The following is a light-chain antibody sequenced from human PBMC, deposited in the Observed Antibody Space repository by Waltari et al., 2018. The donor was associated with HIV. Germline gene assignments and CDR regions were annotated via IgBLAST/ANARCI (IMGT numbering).Light chain of an antibody. J-gene: IGLJ3*02. CDR3: FSAADNNLGV. Sequence: SYELTQPSSVSVSPGQTARITCSGDGLAKRYVRWFQQKPGQAPVLVIYKDIERPSGIPERFSGSSSGTTVTLTIGGAQVEDEADYYCFSAADNNLGVFGGGTKVTVL. V-gene: IGLV3-27*01. CDR1: GLAKRY. CDR2: KDI.